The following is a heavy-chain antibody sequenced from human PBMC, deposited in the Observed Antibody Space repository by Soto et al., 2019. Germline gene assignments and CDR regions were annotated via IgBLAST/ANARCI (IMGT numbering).Heavy chain of an antibody. Sequence: GASVKVSCKASGYTFTSYGISWVRQAPGQGLEWMGWISAYNGNTNYAQKLQGRVTMTTDTSTSTAYMELRSLRSDDTAVYYCARITMVRGVIITWDYWGQGTQVTVSS. J-gene: IGHJ4*02. D-gene: IGHD3-10*01. V-gene: IGHV1-18*01. CDR3: ARITMVRGVIITWDY. CDR1: GYTFTSYG. CDR2: ISAYNGNT.